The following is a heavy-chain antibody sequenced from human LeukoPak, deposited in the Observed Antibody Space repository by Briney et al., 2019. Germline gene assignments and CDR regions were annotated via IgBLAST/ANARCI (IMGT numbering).Heavy chain of an antibody. D-gene: IGHD2-2*01. CDR2: IYYSGST. J-gene: IGHJ6*02. CDR1: GGSISSGGYY. V-gene: IGHV4-31*03. CDR3: ARDSTYCSSTSCYAVGMDV. Sequence: SQTLSLTCTVSGGSISSGGYYWSWIRQHPGKGLEWIGYIYYSGSTYYNPSLKSRVTISVDTSKNQFSLKLSSVTAADTAVYYCARDSTYCSSTSCYAVGMDVWGQGTTVNVSS.